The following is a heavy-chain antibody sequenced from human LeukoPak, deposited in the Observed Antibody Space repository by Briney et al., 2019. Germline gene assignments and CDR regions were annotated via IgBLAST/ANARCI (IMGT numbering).Heavy chain of an antibody. Sequence: GGSLRLSWAASGFTFSNAWMSWVRQAPGKGLEWVGRIKSKTDGGTTDYAAPVKGRFTISRDDSKNTLYLQMNSLKTEDTAVYYCTTGMIAAAGKREKFDYWGQGTLVTVSS. CDR3: TTGMIAAAGKREKFDY. J-gene: IGHJ4*02. V-gene: IGHV3-15*01. D-gene: IGHD6-13*01. CDR2: IKSKTDGGTT. CDR1: GFTFSNAW.